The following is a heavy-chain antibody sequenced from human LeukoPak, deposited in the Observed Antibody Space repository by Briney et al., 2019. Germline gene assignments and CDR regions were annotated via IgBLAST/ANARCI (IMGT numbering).Heavy chain of an antibody. Sequence: SETLSLTCTVSGGSVSSGSYYWSWIRQPPGTGLEWIGYIYYSGSTNYNPSLKSRVTISVDTSKNQFSLKLSSVTAADTAVYYCARDWYGDYYYYGMDVWGQGTTVTVSS. J-gene: IGHJ6*02. CDR1: GGSVSSGSYY. V-gene: IGHV4-61*01. CDR3: ARDWYGDYYYYGMDV. D-gene: IGHD4-17*01. CDR2: IYYSGST.